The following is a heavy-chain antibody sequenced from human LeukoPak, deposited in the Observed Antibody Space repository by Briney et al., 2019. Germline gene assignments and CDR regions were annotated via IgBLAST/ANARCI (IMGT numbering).Heavy chain of an antibody. CDR1: GFTFSSYA. V-gene: IGHV3-23*01. J-gene: IGHJ4*02. CDR3: ANEGPNFDY. Sequence: GGSLRLSCVASGFTFSSYAMSWVRQALGKGLEWVSVISSSGHSTHYADSVKGRFTISRDNSKNTVYLQMNSLRAEDTAVYYCANEGPNFDYWGQGTLVTVSS. D-gene: IGHD2-8*01. CDR2: ISSSGHST.